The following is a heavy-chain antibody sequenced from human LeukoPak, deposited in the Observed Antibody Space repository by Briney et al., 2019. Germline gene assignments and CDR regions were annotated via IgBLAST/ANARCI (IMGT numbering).Heavy chain of an antibody. CDR3: AKDTTGYSSY. V-gene: IGHV3-23*01. D-gene: IGHD6-13*01. Sequence: GGSLRLSCAASGVTFSTYPMAWVRQGPGKGLEWISSISGSGTSTFYADSVKGRFTISRDNSKNTLYLQMNSLRAEDTAVYYCAKDTTGYSSYWGQGTLVTVSS. J-gene: IGHJ4*02. CDR1: GVTFSTYP. CDR2: ISGSGTST.